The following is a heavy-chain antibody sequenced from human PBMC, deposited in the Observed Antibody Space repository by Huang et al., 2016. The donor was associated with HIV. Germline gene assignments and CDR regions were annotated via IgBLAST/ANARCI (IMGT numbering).Heavy chain of an antibody. V-gene: IGHV3-30-3*01. CDR2: ISYDGSNK. CDR1: GFTFSKYA. Sequence: QVQLVESGGGVVQPGRSLRLSCAASGFTFSKYAMHWVRQAPGKGLGGVAVISYDGSNKDHAESVKGRFTISRDNSKNTLYLQMNSLRAEDTAVYYCARTNPRVAVAGTFDYWGQGTLVTVSS. D-gene: IGHD6-19*01. J-gene: IGHJ4*02. CDR3: ARTNPRVAVAGTFDY.